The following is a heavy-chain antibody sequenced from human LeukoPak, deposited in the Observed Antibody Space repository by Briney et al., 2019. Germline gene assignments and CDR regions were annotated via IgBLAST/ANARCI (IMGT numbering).Heavy chain of an antibody. J-gene: IGHJ4*02. CDR1: GFTFSDYW. Sequence: GGSLRLSCAASGFTFSDYWMHWVRQVPGKGLVWVARINADGSITNHADSVKGRFTISRGNAENTLYLQMNSLRAEDTAVYYCARRYFDYWGQGTLVTVSS. CDR3: ARRYFDY. V-gene: IGHV3-74*01. CDR2: INADGSIT.